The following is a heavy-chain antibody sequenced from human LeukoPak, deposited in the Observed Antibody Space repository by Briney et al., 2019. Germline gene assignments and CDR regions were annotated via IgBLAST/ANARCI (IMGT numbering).Heavy chain of an antibody. Sequence: SVTVSCTASGGTFSSYAISWVRQAPGQGLEWMGGIIPIVGTANYAQKFQGRVTITTDESTSTAYMELSSLRSEDTAVYYCARVGHEHLYYYYMDVWGKGTTVTVSS. V-gene: IGHV1-69*05. CDR1: GGTFSSYA. J-gene: IGHJ6*03. CDR2: IIPIVGTA. D-gene: IGHD1/OR15-1a*01. CDR3: ARVGHEHLYYYYMDV.